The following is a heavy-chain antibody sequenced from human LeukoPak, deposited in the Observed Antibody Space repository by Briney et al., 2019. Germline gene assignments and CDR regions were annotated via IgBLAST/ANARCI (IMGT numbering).Heavy chain of an antibody. J-gene: IGHJ6*03. CDR3: AKGKQLWPTYYYYYMDV. Sequence: GGSLRLSCAASGFTFSSYGMHWVRQAPGKGLEWVAFIRYDGSNKYYADSLKGRFTISRDNSKNTLYLQMNSLRAEDTAVYYCAKGKQLWPTYYYYYMDVWGKGTTVTVSS. CDR1: GFTFSSYG. D-gene: IGHD5-18*01. V-gene: IGHV3-30*02. CDR2: IRYDGSNK.